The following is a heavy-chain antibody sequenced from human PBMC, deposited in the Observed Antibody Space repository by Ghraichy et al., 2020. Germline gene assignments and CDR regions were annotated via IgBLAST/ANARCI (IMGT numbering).Heavy chain of an antibody. Sequence: GGSLRLSCAASGFTFSSYAMHWVRQAPGRGLEWVAVISYDGSNKHYPDSVKDRVTISRDNSKNTLYMQVNSLRAEDTAVYYCARDEDSSSWSYFFDYWGQGTLVTVSS. J-gene: IGHJ4*02. CDR2: ISYDGSNK. V-gene: IGHV3-30*01. CDR3: ARDEDSSSWSYFFDY. D-gene: IGHD6-13*01. CDR1: GFTFSSYA.